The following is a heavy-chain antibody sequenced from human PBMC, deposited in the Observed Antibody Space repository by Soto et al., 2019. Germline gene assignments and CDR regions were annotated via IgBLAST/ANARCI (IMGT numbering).Heavy chain of an antibody. V-gene: IGHV1-8*01. CDR2: INPNSGNT. Sequence: XSGKVSCKASGYTFTGYDIDWVRQATGQGLEWMGWINPNSGNTGYAQKFQGRVTMTRNTSISTAYMELSSLRSEDTAVYYCARGPVAGNLYYYYYGMDVWGQGTTVTVSS. D-gene: IGHD6-19*01. J-gene: IGHJ6*02. CDR3: ARGPVAGNLYYYYYGMDV. CDR1: GYTFTGYD.